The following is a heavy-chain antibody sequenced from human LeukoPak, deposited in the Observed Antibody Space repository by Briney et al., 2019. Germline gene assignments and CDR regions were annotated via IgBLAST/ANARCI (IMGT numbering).Heavy chain of an antibody. Sequence: GGSLRLSCAASGFTFSSYWMSWVRQAPGKGLEWVANIKQDGSEKYYVDSVKGRFTISRDNAKNSLYLKMNSLRAEDTAVYYCARESSSSSSQFYYYVDVWGKGTTVTVSS. V-gene: IGHV3-7*01. D-gene: IGHD6-6*01. J-gene: IGHJ6*03. CDR3: ARESSSSSSQFYYYVDV. CDR2: IKQDGSEK. CDR1: GFTFSSYW.